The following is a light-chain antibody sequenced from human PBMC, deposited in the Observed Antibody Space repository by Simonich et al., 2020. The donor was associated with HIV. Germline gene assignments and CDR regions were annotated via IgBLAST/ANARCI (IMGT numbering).Light chain of an antibody. V-gene: IGKV1-5*03. J-gene: IGKJ1*01. CDR3: QQYNNYWT. CDR2: KAS. CDR1: KSISSW. Sequence: DIQMTQSSSTLSASVGDRVTITCRASKSISSWLAWYQQKPGKAPKLLIYKASSLESGVPSRFSGSGSGTEFTLTISSLQPDDFATYYCQQYNNYWTFGQGTKVEI.